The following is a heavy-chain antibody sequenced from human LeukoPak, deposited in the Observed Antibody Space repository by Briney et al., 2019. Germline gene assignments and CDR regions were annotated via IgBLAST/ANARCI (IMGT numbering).Heavy chain of an antibody. CDR1: GESFSDYY. J-gene: IGHJ6*03. CDR2: INHSGST. V-gene: IGHV4-34*01. D-gene: IGHD2-2*01. CDR3: AKSGASGCSGTSCAEDYYYYMDV. Sequence: SETLSLTCAVYGESFSDYYWGWIRQPPGKGLEWIGEINHSGSTNYNPSLKSRVTISVDTSKNQFSLKLSSVTAADTAVYYCAKSGASGCSGTSCAEDYYYYMDVWGKGTTVTVSS.